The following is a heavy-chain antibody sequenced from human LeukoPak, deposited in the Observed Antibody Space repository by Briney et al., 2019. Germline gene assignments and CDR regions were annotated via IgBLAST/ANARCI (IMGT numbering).Heavy chain of an antibody. Sequence: SSETLSLTCTVSGGSISSYYWSWIRQPPGKGLEWIGYIYYSGSANYNPSLKSRVTISVDTSKNQFSLKLSSVTAADTAVYYCAREEAYCSSTSCSAYFDYWGQGTLVTVSP. D-gene: IGHD2-2*01. J-gene: IGHJ4*02. V-gene: IGHV4-59*01. CDR1: GGSISSYY. CDR2: IYYSGSA. CDR3: AREEAYCSSTSCSAYFDY.